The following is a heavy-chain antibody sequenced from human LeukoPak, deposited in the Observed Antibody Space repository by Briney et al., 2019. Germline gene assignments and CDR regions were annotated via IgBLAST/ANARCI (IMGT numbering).Heavy chain of an antibody. CDR3: ARDSPYEKYHSD. CDR2: IIPILGIA. J-gene: IGHJ4*02. D-gene: IGHD3-3*01. CDR1: GGTFSSYT. Sequence: GASVKVSCKAPGGTFSSYTISWVRQAPGQGLEWMGRIIPILGIANYAQKFQGRVTITADKSTSTAYMELSSLRSEDTAVYYCARDSPYEKYHSDWGQGTLVTVSS. V-gene: IGHV1-69*04.